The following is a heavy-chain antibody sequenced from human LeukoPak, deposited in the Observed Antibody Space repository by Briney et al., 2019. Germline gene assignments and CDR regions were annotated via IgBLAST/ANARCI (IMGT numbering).Heavy chain of an antibody. J-gene: IGHJ4*02. D-gene: IGHD3-9*01. CDR3: AKGLYDWLSDTDY. CDR1: GFTFSGCA. CDR2: IRGSGGTT. Sequence: PGGSLRLSCAASGFTFSGCAMSWVRQAPGKGLEWVSAIRGSGGTTYYADSVKGRFTISRDNSKDTLHLQMNSLRVEDTAVYYCAKGLYDWLSDTDYWGQGTLVTVYS. V-gene: IGHV3-23*01.